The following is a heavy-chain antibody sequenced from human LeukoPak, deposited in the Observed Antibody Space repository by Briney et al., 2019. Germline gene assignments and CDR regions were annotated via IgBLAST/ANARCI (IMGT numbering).Heavy chain of an antibody. V-gene: IGHV3-23*01. D-gene: IGHD6-19*01. CDR2: ISGSGGST. CDR1: GFTFSYYA. CDR3: ARVGWKEVDREFDY. J-gene: IGHJ4*02. Sequence: GGSLRLSCAASGFTFSYYAMSWVRQAPGKGLEWVSDISGSGGSTYYADSVKGRFTISRDNAKNSLYLQMNSLRAEDTAVYYCARVGWKEVDREFDYWGQGTLVTVSS.